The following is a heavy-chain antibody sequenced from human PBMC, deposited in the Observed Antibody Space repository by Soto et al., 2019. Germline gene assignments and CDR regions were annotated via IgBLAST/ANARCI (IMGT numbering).Heavy chain of an antibody. V-gene: IGHV4-4*02. CDR3: ARGAVLVPAANYFDY. CDR2: IYHSGST. CDR1: GGSISSSNW. J-gene: IGHJ4*02. Sequence: TSETLSLTCAVSGGSISSSNWWSWVRQPPGKGLEWIGEIYHSGSTNYNPSLKSRVTISVDKSKNQFSLKLSSVTAADTAVYYCARGAVLVPAANYFDYWGQGTLVTVSS. D-gene: IGHD2-2*01.